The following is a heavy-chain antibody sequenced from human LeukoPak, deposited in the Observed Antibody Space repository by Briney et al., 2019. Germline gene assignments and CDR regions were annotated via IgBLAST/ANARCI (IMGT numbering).Heavy chain of an antibody. CDR2: VNLQGST. J-gene: IGHJ6*02. CDR1: GGSITSTNY. Sequence: PSGTLSLTCGVSGGSITSTNYWTWVRQPPGKGLEWIGEVNLQGSTNYNPSLMGRVAISVDMSENHISLQLTFVTAADTAVYYCARGLDGYNEYYYYYYGMDVWGQGTTVTVSS. D-gene: IGHD5-24*01. V-gene: IGHV4-4*02. CDR3: ARGLDGYNEYYYYYYGMDV.